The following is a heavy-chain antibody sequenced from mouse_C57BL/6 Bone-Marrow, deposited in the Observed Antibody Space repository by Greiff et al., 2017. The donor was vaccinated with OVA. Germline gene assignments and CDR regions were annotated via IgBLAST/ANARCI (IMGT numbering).Heavy chain of an antibody. V-gene: IGHV5-4*01. D-gene: IGHD2-3*01. CDR3: ARDGGYYWAMDY. Sequence: EVQVVESGGGLVKPGGSLKLSCAASGFTFSSYAMSWVRQTPEKRLEWVATISDGGSYTYYPDNVKGRFTISRDNAKNNLYLQMSHLKSEDTAMYYCARDGGYYWAMDYWGQGTSVTVSS. J-gene: IGHJ4*01. CDR1: GFTFSSYA. CDR2: ISDGGSYT.